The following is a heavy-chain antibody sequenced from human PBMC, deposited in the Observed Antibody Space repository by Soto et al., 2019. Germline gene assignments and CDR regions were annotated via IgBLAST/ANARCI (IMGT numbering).Heavy chain of an antibody. Sequence: PSETLSLTCTVSGGSISSSSYYWGWIRQPPGKGLEWIGSIYYSGSAYYNPSLKSRVTISVDTSKNQFSLKLSSVTAADTAVYYGARSGQQLILGYFDYWGQGTLVTVSS. CDR3: ARSGQQLILGYFDY. D-gene: IGHD6-13*01. CDR1: GGSISSSSYY. J-gene: IGHJ4*02. V-gene: IGHV4-39*01. CDR2: IYYSGSA.